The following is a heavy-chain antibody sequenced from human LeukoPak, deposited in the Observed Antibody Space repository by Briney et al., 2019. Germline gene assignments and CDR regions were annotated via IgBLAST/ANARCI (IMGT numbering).Heavy chain of an antibody. J-gene: IGHJ6*02. D-gene: IGHD6-13*01. V-gene: IGHV1-3*01. CDR3: AREGPARFHSSSWYGDYYGMDV. CDR1: GYTFTSYA. Sequence: GASVKVSCKASGYTFTSYAMHWVRQAPGQRLEWMGWINAGNGNTKYSQKFQGRVTITRDTSASTAYMELSSLRSEDTAVYYCAREGPARFHSSSWYGDYYGMDVWGQGTTVTVSS. CDR2: INAGNGNT.